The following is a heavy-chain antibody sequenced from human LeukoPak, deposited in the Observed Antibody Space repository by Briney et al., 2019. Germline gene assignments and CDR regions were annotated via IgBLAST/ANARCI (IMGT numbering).Heavy chain of an antibody. Sequence: SQTLSLTGDISGDSVSTNTGAWNWIRQSPSRGLEWLGRTYYRSKWYYDYAVSVSSRITISPDTSKNQLSLQVNSVTPDDTAVYYCARDPNFTGWFGFDYWGQGILVTVSS. V-gene: IGHV6-1*01. D-gene: IGHD3-10*01. J-gene: IGHJ4*02. CDR1: GDSVSTNTGA. CDR3: ARDPNFTGWFGFDY. CDR2: TYYRSKWYY.